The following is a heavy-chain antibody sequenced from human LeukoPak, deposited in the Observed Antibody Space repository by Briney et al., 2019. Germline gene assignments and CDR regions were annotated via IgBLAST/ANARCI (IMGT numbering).Heavy chain of an antibody. D-gene: IGHD2-21*02. CDR1: GFTLSSYW. V-gene: IGHV3-7*01. J-gene: IGHJ4*02. CDR3: ARRYCGGDCHSPYFDY. Sequence: GGSLRLSCAASGFTLSSYWMSWVRQAPGKGLEWVANIKQDGSERYYVDSVKGRFTISRDNAKNSLYLQMNSLRAEGTAVYYCARRYCGGDCHSPYFDYWGQGTLVTVSS. CDR2: IKQDGSER.